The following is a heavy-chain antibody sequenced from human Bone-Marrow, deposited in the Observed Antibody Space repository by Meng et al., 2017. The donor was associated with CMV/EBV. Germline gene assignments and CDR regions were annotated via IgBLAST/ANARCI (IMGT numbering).Heavy chain of an antibody. Sequence: GGSLRLSCAASGFTFTYYWMSWVRQAPGKGLEWVANINQNGGEKYYLDSVKGRFTISRDNAKSSLYLQMNSLRAEDRAVYYCARVGEGVQTNKFLDYWGQGTLVPSPQ. CDR1: GFTFTYYW. CDR2: INQNGGEK. J-gene: IGHJ4*02. CDR3: ARVGEGVQTNKFLDY. D-gene: IGHD3-16*01. V-gene: IGHV3-7*01.